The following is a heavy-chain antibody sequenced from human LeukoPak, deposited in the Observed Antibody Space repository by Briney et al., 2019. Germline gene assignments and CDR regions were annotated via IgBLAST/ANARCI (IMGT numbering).Heavy chain of an antibody. J-gene: IGHJ5*02. CDR3: ARWFGPNWFDP. V-gene: IGHV1-18*01. D-gene: IGHD3-10*01. Sequence: ASVKVSCKASGHTFTSDGISWVRQAPGQGLEWMGWISAYNGNTNYAQKLQGRVTMTTDTSTSTAYMELRSLRSDDTAVYHCARWFGPNWFDPWGQGTLVTVSS. CDR1: GHTFTSDG. CDR2: ISAYNGNT.